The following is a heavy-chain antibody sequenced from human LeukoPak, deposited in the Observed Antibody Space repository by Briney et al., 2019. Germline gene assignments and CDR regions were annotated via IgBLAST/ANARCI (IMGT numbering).Heavy chain of an antibody. CDR2: MNPNSGNT. D-gene: IGHD3-10*01. CDR3: ARDLLLLWFGELSGDNYKDV. J-gene: IGHJ6*03. V-gene: IGHV1-8*01. Sequence: ASVKVSCKASGYTFTSYDINWVRQATGQGLEWMGWMNPNSGNTGYAQKLQGRVTMTRNTSISTAYMELSSLRSEDTAVYYCARDLLLLWFGELSGDNYKDVWGKGTTVTVSS. CDR1: GYTFTSYD.